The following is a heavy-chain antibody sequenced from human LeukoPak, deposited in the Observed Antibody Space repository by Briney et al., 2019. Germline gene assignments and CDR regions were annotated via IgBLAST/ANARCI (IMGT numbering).Heavy chain of an antibody. Sequence: PSETLSLTCTVSGGSISSYYWSWIRQPPGKGLEWIGYIYYSGSTNYNPSLKGRVTISVDTSKNQFSLKLSSVTAADTAVYYCARSLTYSYGHFDYWGQGTLVTVSS. CDR3: ARSLTYSYGHFDY. CDR2: IYYSGST. V-gene: IGHV4-59*01. D-gene: IGHD5-18*01. J-gene: IGHJ4*02. CDR1: GGSISSYY.